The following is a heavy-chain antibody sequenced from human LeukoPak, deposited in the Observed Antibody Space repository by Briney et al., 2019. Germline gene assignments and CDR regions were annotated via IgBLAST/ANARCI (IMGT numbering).Heavy chain of an antibody. Sequence: SETLSLTCTVSGYSISTGYYWGWIRQPPGKGLEWIGSIYYSGTTYYNPSLKSRVTISIDTSKNQFSLKLSSVTAADTAVYYCARGEFDSWGQGTLVTVSS. CDR3: ARGEFDS. J-gene: IGHJ5*01. CDR2: IYYSGTT. V-gene: IGHV4-38-2*02. CDR1: GYSISTGYY.